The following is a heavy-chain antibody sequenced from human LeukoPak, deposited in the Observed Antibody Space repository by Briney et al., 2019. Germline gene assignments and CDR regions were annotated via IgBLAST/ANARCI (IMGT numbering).Heavy chain of an antibody. V-gene: IGHV3-23*01. CDR1: GFTFSSYA. CDR3: AKPEQYSGSYYPYYGMDV. D-gene: IGHD1-26*01. Sequence: GGSLRLSCAASGFTFSSYAMTWVRQAPGKGLEWVSTISGSGATTYYADSVKGRFTISRDNSKNTLYLQMNSLRAEDTAVYYCAKPEQYSGSYYPYYGMDVWGQGTTVTVSS. CDR2: ISGSGATT. J-gene: IGHJ6*02.